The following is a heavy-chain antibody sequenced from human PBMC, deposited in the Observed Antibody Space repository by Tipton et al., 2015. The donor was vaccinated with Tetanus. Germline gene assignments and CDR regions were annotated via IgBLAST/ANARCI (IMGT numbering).Heavy chain of an antibody. CDR3: VRDGGSSGWLAY. D-gene: IGHD6-19*01. CDR1: GFTFQDYA. V-gene: IGHV3-9*01. J-gene: IGHJ4*02. CDR2: ISGNGRNK. Sequence: SLRLSCAASGFTFQDYAIHWVRQVTGKGLEWVSAISGNGRNKVYADSVKGRFTISRDNAKNTLYLQMNSLRVEDTAVYYCVRDGGSSGWLAYWGQGTLVTVSS.